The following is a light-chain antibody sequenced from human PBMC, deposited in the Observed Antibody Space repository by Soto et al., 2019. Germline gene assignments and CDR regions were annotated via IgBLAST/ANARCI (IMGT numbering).Light chain of an antibody. CDR1: SSNIGSNY. CDR3: GGWDDSLSGPV. CDR2: RNN. V-gene: IGLV1-47*01. J-gene: IGLJ2*01. Sequence: QSVLTQPPSASGTPGQRVNISCFGSSSNIGSNYVYWYRQFPGTAPKLLIQRNNQRPSGVPARFSGSKSGTSASLAISGLRSEDEADYYCGGWDDSLSGPVFGGGTKVTVL.